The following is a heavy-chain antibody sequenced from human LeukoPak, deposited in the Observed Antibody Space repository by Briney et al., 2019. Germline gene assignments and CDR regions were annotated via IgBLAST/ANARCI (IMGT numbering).Heavy chain of an antibody. CDR3: ARVYSSSSRDFQH. CDR1: GFTFRSYG. CDR2: ISYDGSNK. D-gene: IGHD6-6*01. Sequence: GRSLRLSCAASGFTFRSYGMHWVRQAPGKGLEWVAVISYDGSNKHYADSVKGRFTISRDNAKNSLYLQMNSLRAEDTAVYYCARVYSSSSRDFQHWGQGTLVTVSS. V-gene: IGHV3-30*03. J-gene: IGHJ1*01.